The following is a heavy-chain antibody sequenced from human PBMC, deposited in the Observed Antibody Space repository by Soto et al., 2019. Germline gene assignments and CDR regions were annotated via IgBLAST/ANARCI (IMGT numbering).Heavy chain of an antibody. CDR3: AKNSKGYSASYFDY. J-gene: IGHJ4*02. D-gene: IGHD1-26*01. Sequence: EVQLLESGGGVGQPGGSLRLSCAATGFSFSGYAMSWVRQAAGKGLEWVSTISGSGASTFYADSVTGRFTIGRDNSKSACYLQINSLRPEYRAVYYCAKNSKGYSASYFDYWGQGTLVTVSS. CDR1: GFSFSGYA. V-gene: IGHV3-23*01. CDR2: ISGSGAST.